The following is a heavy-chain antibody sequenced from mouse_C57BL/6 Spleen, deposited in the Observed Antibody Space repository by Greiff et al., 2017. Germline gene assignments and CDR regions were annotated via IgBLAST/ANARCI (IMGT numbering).Heavy chain of an antibody. CDR1: GFTFSDYG. CDR2: ISSGSSTI. V-gene: IGHV5-17*01. Sequence: EVQVVESGGGLVKPGGSLKLSCAASGFTFSDYGMHWVRQAPEKGLEWVAYISSGSSTIYYADTVKGRFTISRDNAKNTLFLQMTSLRSEDTAMYYCARDDYDPYWYFDVWATGTTVTVSS. CDR3: ARDDYDPYWYFDV. D-gene: IGHD2-4*01. J-gene: IGHJ1*03.